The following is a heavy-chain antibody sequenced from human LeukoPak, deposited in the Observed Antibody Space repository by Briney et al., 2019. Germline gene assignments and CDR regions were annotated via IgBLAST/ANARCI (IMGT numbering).Heavy chain of an antibody. CDR2: IYDSGST. D-gene: IGHD3-10*01. CDR1: GGSISSYY. Sequence: SETLSLTCTVSGGSISSYYWSWIRQPPGKGLEWIGYIYDSGSTYYNPSLKSRVTISVDTSKNQFSLKLSSVTAADTAVYYCARRKGYYYGSGSGLDYWGQGTLVTVSS. J-gene: IGHJ4*02. V-gene: IGHV4-59*12. CDR3: ARRKGYYYGSGSGLDY.